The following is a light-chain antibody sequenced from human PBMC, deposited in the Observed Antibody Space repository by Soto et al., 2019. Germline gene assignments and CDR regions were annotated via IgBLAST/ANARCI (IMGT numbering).Light chain of an antibody. CDR1: QSLLHSNGYNY. J-gene: IGKJ1*01. V-gene: IGKV2-28*01. CDR3: MQALQTPWT. CDR2: LAS. Sequence: DIVMTQSPLSLPVTPGEPASMSCRSSQSLLHSNGYNYLGWYVQKPGQSPQVLIYLASNRASGVPVRFSGSGSGTDFTLKISRVEAEDVGVYYCMQALQTPWTFGQGTKVEIK.